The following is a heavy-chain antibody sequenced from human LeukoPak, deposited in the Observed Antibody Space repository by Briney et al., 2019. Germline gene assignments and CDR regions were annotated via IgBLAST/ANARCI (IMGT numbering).Heavy chain of an antibody. V-gene: IGHV3-21*01. Sequence: PGGSLRPSCAASGFTFSNYNMNWVRQAPGKGLEWVSSCSSSSSYIYYADSVKGRFTISRDNAKNSLYLQMNSLRAQDTAVYYCATGSSWYFEYWGQGTLVTVSS. CDR1: GFTFSNYN. J-gene: IGHJ4*02. CDR2: CSSSSSYI. CDR3: ATGSSWYFEY. D-gene: IGHD6-13*01.